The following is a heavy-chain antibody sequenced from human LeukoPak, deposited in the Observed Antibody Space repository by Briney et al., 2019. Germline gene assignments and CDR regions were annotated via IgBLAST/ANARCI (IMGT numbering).Heavy chain of an antibody. CDR3: ARSPFIEHFDY. Sequence: GESLEISCKGSGYHFTSYWIGWVRPVPGKGLEWMGIIYPGDSDTRYSPSFQGQVTISADKSISTAYLQWSSLKASDTAMYYCARSPFIEHFDYWGQGTLVTVSS. V-gene: IGHV5-51*01. CDR2: IYPGDSDT. D-gene: IGHD1-26*01. J-gene: IGHJ4*02. CDR1: GYHFTSYW.